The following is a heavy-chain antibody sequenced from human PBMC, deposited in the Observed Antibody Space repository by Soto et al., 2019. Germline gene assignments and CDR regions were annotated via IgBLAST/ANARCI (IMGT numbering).Heavy chain of an antibody. Sequence: ASETLSLTCTVSGGSISSGDYYWSWIRQPPGKGLEWIGYIYYSGSTYYNPSLKSRVTISVDTSKNQFSLKLSSVTAADTAVYYCARAGCGSTSCYVPQYHFDYWGQGTLVTVSS. V-gene: IGHV4-30-4*01. CDR1: GGSISSGDYY. CDR3: ARAGCGSTSCYVPQYHFDY. J-gene: IGHJ4*02. D-gene: IGHD2-2*01. CDR2: IYYSGST.